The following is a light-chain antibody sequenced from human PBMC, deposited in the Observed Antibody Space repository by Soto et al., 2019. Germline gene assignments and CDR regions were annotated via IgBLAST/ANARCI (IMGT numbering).Light chain of an antibody. CDR3: CSFTSCTTYV. CDR2: EVS. J-gene: IGLJ1*01. Sequence: QSVLTQPASVSGSLGQSIAISCTGTSSDVGGYNYVSWYQQQPGKAPKLMISEVSNRPSGISNRFSGSKSGNTASLIISGLQAEDEADYYCCSFTSCTTYVFGTGTKVTVL. V-gene: IGLV2-14*01. CDR1: SSDVGGYNY.